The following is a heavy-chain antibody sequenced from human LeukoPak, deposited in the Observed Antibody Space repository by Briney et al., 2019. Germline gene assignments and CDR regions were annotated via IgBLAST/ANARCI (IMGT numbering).Heavy chain of an antibody. J-gene: IGHJ4*02. CDR1: GFNFSDSR. CDR2: INRDGTEK. CDR3: VRGDWYFES. D-gene: IGHD2-21*01. V-gene: IGHV3-7*04. Sequence: GGSLRLSCATSGFNFSDSRMTWVRQAPGKGLQWVANINRDGTEKHFLDSVEGRFTISRDNAKKSPYLLMNSLRPQDTAVYFCVRGDWYFESWGQGTLVTVSS.